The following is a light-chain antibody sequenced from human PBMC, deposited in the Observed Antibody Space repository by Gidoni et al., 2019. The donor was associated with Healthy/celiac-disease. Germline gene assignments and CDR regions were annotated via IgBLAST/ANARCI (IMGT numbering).Light chain of an antibody. CDR1: QSISSY. CDR3: QQCYSTPWT. J-gene: IGKJ1*01. V-gene: IGKV1-39*01. CDR2: AAS. Sequence: DNQMTQSPASLSAAVGDRVTITCRASQSISSYLNWYQQKPGKAPKLLIYAASSLQSAVASWFCVSGSRIHFTLTISSLQPEDFATYYCQQCYSTPWTFGRGTKVEIK.